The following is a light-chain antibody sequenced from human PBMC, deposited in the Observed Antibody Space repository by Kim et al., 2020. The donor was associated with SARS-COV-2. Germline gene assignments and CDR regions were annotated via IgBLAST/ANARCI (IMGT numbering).Light chain of an antibody. J-gene: IGLJ2*01. CDR2: QDS. CDR3: QAWDSSTVV. CDR1: KWGDKY. V-gene: IGLV3-1*01. Sequence: GSPGQTASITCSGDKWGDKYACCYQQKPGQSPVLVIYQDSKRPSGIPERFSGSNSGNTATLTISGTQAMDEADYYCQAWDSSTVVFGGGTQLTVL.